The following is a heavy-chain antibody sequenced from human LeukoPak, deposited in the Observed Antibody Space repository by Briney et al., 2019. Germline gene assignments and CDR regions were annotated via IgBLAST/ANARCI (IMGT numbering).Heavy chain of an antibody. CDR3: VRYPHGTSPYYFDY. CDR2: LSGSGGIT. CDR1: GFTFSLYA. D-gene: IGHD1-14*01. V-gene: IGHV3-23*01. Sequence: GGSLRLSCAASGFTFSLYAMTRVRQAPGKGLEWVSSLSGSGGITFYEDSVKGRFAISRDNSKNTLYLQMNSLGAGDTALYYCVRYPHGTSPYYFDYWGQGTLVTVSS. J-gene: IGHJ4*02.